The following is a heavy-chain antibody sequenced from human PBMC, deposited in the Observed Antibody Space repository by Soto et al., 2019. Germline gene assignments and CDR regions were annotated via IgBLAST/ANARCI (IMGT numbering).Heavy chain of an antibody. CDR1: GFTFSTYN. D-gene: IGHD5-12*01. V-gene: IGHV3-21*01. CDR3: ARGWLRDPWMY. CDR2: ISCTSVYL. J-gene: IGHJ4*02. Sequence: EVQLVASGGGLVKPGGSLRLSCAASGFTFSTYNMNWVRQAPGKGLEWVASISCTSVYLYYANSLKGRFTISRANAKSSLYLQVNSLRAEDTAVYYCARGWLRDPWMYWGQGTLVTVSS.